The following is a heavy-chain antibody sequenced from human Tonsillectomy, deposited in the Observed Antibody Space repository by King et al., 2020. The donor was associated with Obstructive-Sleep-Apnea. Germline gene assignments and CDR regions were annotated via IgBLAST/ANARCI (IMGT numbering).Heavy chain of an antibody. Sequence: VQLVESGGGLVQPGGSLRVSCAASGFTFSRSWMSWVRQAPGKGLEWVANIKDDGREIYYADSVKGRFIVSRDNAKNSLYLQMFSLRVEDTAVYYCAKYSSGWSEYFQHWGQGTLVTVSS. V-gene: IGHV3-7*01. J-gene: IGHJ1*01. CDR1: GFTFSRSW. CDR2: IKDDGREI. CDR3: AKYSSGWSEYFQH. D-gene: IGHD6-19*01.